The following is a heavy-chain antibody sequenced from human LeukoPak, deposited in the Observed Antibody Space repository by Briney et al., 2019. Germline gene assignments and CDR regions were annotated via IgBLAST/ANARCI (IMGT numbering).Heavy chain of an antibody. D-gene: IGHD5-24*01. J-gene: IGHJ4*02. V-gene: IGHV1-2*02. CDR1: GYTFTGYY. CDR2: INPNSGGT. CDR3: ARDLWVEMATILYDY. Sequence: ASVKVSCKASGYTFTGYYMHWVRQAPGQGLEWMGWINPNSGGTNYAQKLQGRVTMTTDTSTSTAYMELRSLRSDDTAVYYCARDLWVEMATILYDYWGQGTLVTVSS.